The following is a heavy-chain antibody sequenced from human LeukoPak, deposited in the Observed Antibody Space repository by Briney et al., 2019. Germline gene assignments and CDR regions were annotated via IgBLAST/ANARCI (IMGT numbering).Heavy chain of an antibody. D-gene: IGHD2-2*01. J-gene: IGHJ4*02. CDR2: ISSSGSTI. V-gene: IGHV3-48*03. Sequence: PGGSLRLSCAASGFTFSSYEMNWVRQAPGKGLEWVSYISSSGSTIYYADSVKGRFTISRDNAKNSLYLQMNSLRAEDTAVYYCARLCVPAAGFDYWGQGTLVTVSS. CDR1: GFTFSSYE. CDR3: ARLCVPAAGFDY.